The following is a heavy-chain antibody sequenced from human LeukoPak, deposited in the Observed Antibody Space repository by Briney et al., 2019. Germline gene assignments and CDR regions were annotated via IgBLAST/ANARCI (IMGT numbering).Heavy chain of an antibody. D-gene: IGHD2-2*01. Sequence: ASVKVSCKASGYTFTGYYMHWVRQAPGQGLEWMGWINPNSGGTNYAQKFQGRVTMTRDTSISTAYMELSRLRSDDTAVYYCARSGCSSTSCFDDFDIWGQGTMVTVSS. CDR2: INPNSGGT. J-gene: IGHJ3*02. CDR1: GYTFTGYY. V-gene: IGHV1-2*02. CDR3: ARSGCSSTSCFDDFDI.